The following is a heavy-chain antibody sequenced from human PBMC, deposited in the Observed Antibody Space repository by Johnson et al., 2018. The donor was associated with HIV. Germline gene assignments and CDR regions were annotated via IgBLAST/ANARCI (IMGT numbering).Heavy chain of an antibody. D-gene: IGHD1-26*01. CDR3: VTADRGSA. Sequence: VQLVESGGGLVKPGGSLRLSCAASGFTFSNVWMTWVRQAPGKGLEWVSVIYSGGSTYYTVSVKGRFTISRDNAKNSLYLQMNSLRDEDTAVYYCVTADRGSAWGQGTTVTVSS. CDR1: GFTFSNVW. CDR2: IYSGGST. V-gene: IGHV3-66*01. J-gene: IGHJ3*01.